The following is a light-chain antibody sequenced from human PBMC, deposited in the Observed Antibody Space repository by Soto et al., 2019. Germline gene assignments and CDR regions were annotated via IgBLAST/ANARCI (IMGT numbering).Light chain of an antibody. J-gene: IGKJ1*01. CDR3: QHYSSNSGT. CDR2: DAS. V-gene: IGKV1-5*01. Sequence: DIQMTQSPSTLSASVGDRVTITCRASQRMSGFLAWYQQKPGKAPQLLISDASSLESGVPSRFSGGGSGTAFTLTISSLQPEDFATYYCQHYSSNSGTFGPGTKV. CDR1: QRMSGF.